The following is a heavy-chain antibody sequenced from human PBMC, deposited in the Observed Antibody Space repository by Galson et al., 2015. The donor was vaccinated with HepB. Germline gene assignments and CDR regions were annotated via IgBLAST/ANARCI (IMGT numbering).Heavy chain of an antibody. V-gene: IGHV3-21*01. CDR2: ISSSSSYI. CDR1: GFTFSSYS. D-gene: IGHD3-9*01. CDR3: ARRAPYYDILTGNSNTNYMDV. J-gene: IGHJ6*03. Sequence: SLRLSCAASGFTFSSYSMNWVRQAPGKGLEWVSSISSSSSYIYYADSVKGRFTISRDNAKNSLYLQMNSLRAEDTAVYYCARRAPYYDILTGNSNTNYMDVGGKVTTVTVSS.